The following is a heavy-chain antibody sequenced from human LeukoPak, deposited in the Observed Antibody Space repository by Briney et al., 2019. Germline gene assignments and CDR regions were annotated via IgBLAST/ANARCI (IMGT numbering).Heavy chain of an antibody. D-gene: IGHD3-3*02. CDR1: GXXXXXXY. Sequence: SGTLSLTCTVXGXXXXXXYXXXXXXPXGXXLEWIGYIYYSESTHYNPSLXSRVNISVDTSKNQFSLKLSSVXAADTAVYYCARDSMGRYNYWGQGTLVTVSS. J-gene: IGHJ4*02. V-gene: IGHV4-59*01. CDR3: ARDSMGRYNY. CDR2: IYYSEST.